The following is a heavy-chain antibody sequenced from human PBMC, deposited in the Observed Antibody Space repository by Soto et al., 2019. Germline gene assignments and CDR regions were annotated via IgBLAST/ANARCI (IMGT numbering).Heavy chain of an antibody. D-gene: IGHD3-3*01. CDR2: IIPIFGTA. CDR1: GGTFSSYA. V-gene: IGHV1-69*13. Sequence: GASVKVSCKASGGTFSSYAISWVRQAPGQRLERMGGIIPIFGTANYAQKFQGRVTITADESTSTAYMELSSLRSEDTAVYYCARDRGPHREWTISSPAGMDVWGQGTTVTVSS. J-gene: IGHJ6*02. CDR3: ARDRGPHREWTISSPAGMDV.